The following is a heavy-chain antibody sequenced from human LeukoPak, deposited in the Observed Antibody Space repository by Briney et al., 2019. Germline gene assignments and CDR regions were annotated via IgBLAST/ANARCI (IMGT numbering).Heavy chain of an antibody. D-gene: IGHD3-10*01. CDR3: AKDSRGSGSHYYGMDV. J-gene: IGHJ6*02. CDR1: GFSLEDYA. V-gene: IGHV3-9*01. CDR2: ISRNRGSI. Sequence: GTSLRLSCAASGFSLEDYAMHWLRQAPGKGLEWVSGISRNRGSIGYAGSVKGRFNTSRDNAKNSLYLQMNSLRAEDTALYYCAKDSRGSGSHYYGMDVWGQGTTVTVSS.